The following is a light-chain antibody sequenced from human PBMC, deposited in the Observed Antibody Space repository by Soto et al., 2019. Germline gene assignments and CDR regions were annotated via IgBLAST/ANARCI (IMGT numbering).Light chain of an antibody. CDR3: QQFGDLTFI. Sequence: DVVMTQSPLSLPVTLGQPASISCRSSQILVYSDGNIYLSWFHQRPGQSPRRLIYKVSNRESGVPDRFSGSGSGTHFTLTISGLQPEDIATYYCQQFGDLTFIFGQGTRLEIK. J-gene: IGKJ5*01. CDR2: KVS. V-gene: IGKV2-30*01. CDR1: QILVYSDGNIY.